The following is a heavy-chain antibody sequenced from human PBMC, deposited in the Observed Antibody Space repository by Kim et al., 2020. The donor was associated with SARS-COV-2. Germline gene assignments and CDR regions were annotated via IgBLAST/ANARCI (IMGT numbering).Heavy chain of an antibody. J-gene: IGHJ4*02. CDR2: INHSGST. Sequence: SETLSLTCAVYGGSFSGYYWSWIRQPPGKGLEWIGEINHSGSTNYNPSLKSRVTISVDTSKNQFSLQLSTVTAADTAVYYCARGRRYFDWFPPYYFDYWGQGTLVSLSP. CDR3: ARGRRYFDWFPPYYFDY. CDR1: GGSFSGYY. V-gene: IGHV4-34*01. D-gene: IGHD3-9*01.